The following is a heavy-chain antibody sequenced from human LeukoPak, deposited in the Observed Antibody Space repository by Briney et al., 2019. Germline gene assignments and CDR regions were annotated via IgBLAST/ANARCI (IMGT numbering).Heavy chain of an antibody. Sequence: GRSLRLSCAASGFTFSSYAMHWVRQAPGKGLEWVAVISYDGSNKYCADSVKGRFTISRDNSKNTLYLQMNSLRAEDTAVYYCARVPGYDSSGYFDYWGQGTLVTVSS. CDR1: GFTFSSYA. D-gene: IGHD3-22*01. V-gene: IGHV3-30*04. CDR2: ISYDGSNK. CDR3: ARVPGYDSSGYFDY. J-gene: IGHJ4*02.